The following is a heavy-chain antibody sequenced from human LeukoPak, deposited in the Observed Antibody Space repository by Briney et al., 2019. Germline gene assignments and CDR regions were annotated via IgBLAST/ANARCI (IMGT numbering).Heavy chain of an antibody. CDR3: TRDGEGILMVRGVRQLS. Sequence: GGSLRLSCTASGFTFGDYAMSWFRQAPGKGLEWVGFIRSKAYGGTTEYAASVKGRFTISRDDSKSIAYLQMNSLKTEDTAVYYCTRDGEGILMVRGVRQLSWGQGTLVTVSS. D-gene: IGHD3-10*01. J-gene: IGHJ4*02. V-gene: IGHV3-49*03. CDR1: GFTFGDYA. CDR2: IRSKAYGGTT.